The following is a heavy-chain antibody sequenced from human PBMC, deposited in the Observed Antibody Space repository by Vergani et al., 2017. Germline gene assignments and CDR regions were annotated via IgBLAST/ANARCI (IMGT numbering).Heavy chain of an antibody. D-gene: IGHD2-2*01. CDR1: GFTFDDYG. Sequence: EVQLVESGGGVVRPGGSLRLSCAASGFTFDDYGMSWVRQAPGKGLEWVSCINWYGGKTAYADSVKGRFTISRDNAKNSLYLQMNSLRAEDTALYHCARDQFQLPHPNMDVWGKGTTVTVSS. CDR3: ARDQFQLPHPNMDV. V-gene: IGHV3-20*01. CDR2: INWYGGKT. J-gene: IGHJ6*03.